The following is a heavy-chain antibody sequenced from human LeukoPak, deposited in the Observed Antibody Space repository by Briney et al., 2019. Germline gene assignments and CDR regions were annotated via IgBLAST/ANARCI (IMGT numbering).Heavy chain of an antibody. CDR1: GGSISSYY. Sequence: PSETLSLTCTVSGGSISSYYWSWIRQPPGKGLEWIGYIYYSGSTNYTPSLKSRVTISVDTSKNQFSLKLSSVTAADTAVYYCARSYGDYPPGYFDLWGRGTLVTVSS. D-gene: IGHD4-17*01. J-gene: IGHJ2*01. CDR3: ARSYGDYPPGYFDL. CDR2: IYYSGST. V-gene: IGHV4-59*01.